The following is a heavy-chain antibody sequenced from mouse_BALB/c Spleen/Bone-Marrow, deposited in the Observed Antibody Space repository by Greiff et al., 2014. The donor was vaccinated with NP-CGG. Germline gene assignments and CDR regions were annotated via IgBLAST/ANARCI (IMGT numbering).Heavy chain of an antibody. V-gene: IGHV14-3*02. CDR3: ANYYYGSHFDY. D-gene: IGHD1-1*01. CDR1: GFNIKDTY. CDR2: IDPANGNT. J-gene: IGHJ2*01. Sequence: VQLQQSGAALVKPGASVKLSCTASGFNIKDTYMHWVKQRPEQGLEWIGMIDPANGNTKYDPKFQGKATITADTSSNTAYLQLSSLTSEDTAVYYCANYYYGSHFDYWGQGTTLTVSS.